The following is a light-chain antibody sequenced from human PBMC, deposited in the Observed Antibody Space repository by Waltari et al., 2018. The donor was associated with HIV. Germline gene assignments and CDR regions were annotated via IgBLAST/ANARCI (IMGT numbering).Light chain of an antibody. V-gene: IGLV1-44*01. CDR1: SSDIGSNT. Sequence: QSVLPQPPSAYGTPGQRVTISCSGRSSDIGSNTVNWYQQLPGTAPKLLIYSNNQRPSGVPDRFSGSKSGTSASLAISGLQSEDEADYYCAAWDDSLNGVVFGGGTKLTVL. J-gene: IGLJ2*01. CDR2: SNN. CDR3: AAWDDSLNGVV.